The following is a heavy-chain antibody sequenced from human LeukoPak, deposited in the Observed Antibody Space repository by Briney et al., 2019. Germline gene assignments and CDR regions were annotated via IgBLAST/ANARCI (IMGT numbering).Heavy chain of an antibody. J-gene: IGHJ4*02. CDR3: ARVICGNSMADY. CDR2: IYHSGST. V-gene: IGHV4-30-2*01. D-gene: IGHD4-23*01. Sequence: SETLSLTCAVSGGSISSGGYSWSWIRQPPGKGLEWIGYIYHSGSTYYNPSLKSRVTISVDRSKNQFSLKLSSVTAADTAVYYCARVICGNSMADYWGQGTLVTVSS. CDR1: GGSISSGGYS.